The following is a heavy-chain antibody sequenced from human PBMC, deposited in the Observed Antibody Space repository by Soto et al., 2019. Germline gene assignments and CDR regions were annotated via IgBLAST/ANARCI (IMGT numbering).Heavy chain of an antibody. CDR3: SGDPSGYDEGDWYHGVDV. V-gene: IGHV3-53*01. D-gene: IGHD5-12*01. CDR2: IYINGST. J-gene: IGHJ6*02. Sequence: PGGSLRLSSAASGFSVRSNYMSWVRQAPGEGLEWVAIIYINGSTDYADSVQGRFSVSRDIYKNTLFLQMNNLRAEDTAVYFCSGDPSGYDEGDWYHGVDVWGQGTTVTVSS. CDR1: GFSVRSNY.